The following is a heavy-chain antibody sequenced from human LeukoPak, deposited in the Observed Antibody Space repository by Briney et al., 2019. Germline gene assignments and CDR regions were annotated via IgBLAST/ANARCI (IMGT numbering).Heavy chain of an antibody. V-gene: IGHV3-23*01. Sequence: PGGSLRLSCEASGFTFTTYSMTWVRQAPGKGLEWVSTISGNGGDTYYADSVKGRFTISRDNSKNTLYLQMNSLRADDTAIYYCAKGAYHDDWGQGTLVTVSS. CDR3: AKGAYHDD. J-gene: IGHJ4*02. D-gene: IGHD3-3*01. CDR2: ISGNGGDT. CDR1: GFTFTTYS.